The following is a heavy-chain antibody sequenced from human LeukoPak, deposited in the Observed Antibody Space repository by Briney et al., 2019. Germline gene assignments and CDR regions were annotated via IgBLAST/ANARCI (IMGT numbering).Heavy chain of an antibody. CDR1: GFTFSSYA. CDR3: AKGRPLSKPAAIGYYFDY. D-gene: IGHD2-2*01. CDR2: ISGGGGST. V-gene: IGHV3-23*01. Sequence: GGSLRLSCAASGFTFSSYAMSWVRQAPGKGLEWVSAISGGGGSTYHADSVKGRFTISRDNSKNTLYLQMNSLRAEDTAVYYCAKGRPLSKPAAIGYYFDYWGQGTLVTVSS. J-gene: IGHJ4*02.